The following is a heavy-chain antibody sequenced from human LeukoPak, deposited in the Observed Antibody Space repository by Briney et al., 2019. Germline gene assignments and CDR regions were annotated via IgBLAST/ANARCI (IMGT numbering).Heavy chain of an antibody. CDR1: GGSFSGYY. V-gene: IGHV4-34*01. CDR2: INHSGST. J-gene: IGHJ2*01. D-gene: IGHD2-2*01. Sequence: PSETLSLTCAVYGGSFSGYYWSWIRQPPGKGLEWIGEINHSGSTNYNPSLKSRVTISVDTSKNQFSLKLSSVTAADTAVYYCAREYRPRASYYWYFDLWGRGTLVTVSS. CDR3: AREYRPRASYYWYFDL.